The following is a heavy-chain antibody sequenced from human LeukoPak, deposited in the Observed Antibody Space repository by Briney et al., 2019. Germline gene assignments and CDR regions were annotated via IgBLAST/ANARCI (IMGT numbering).Heavy chain of an antibody. D-gene: IGHD3-10*01. CDR1: GFTFSSYA. CDR3: AKDRAHYYGSGSQYSNWFDP. CDR2: ICGSGGST. V-gene: IGHV3-23*01. J-gene: IGHJ5*02. Sequence: GGSLRLSCAASGFTFSSYAMSWVRQAPGKGLEWVSAICGSGGSTYYADSVKGRFTVSRDNSKNTLYLQMNSLRAEDTAVYYCAKDRAHYYGSGSQYSNWFDPWGQGTLVTVSS.